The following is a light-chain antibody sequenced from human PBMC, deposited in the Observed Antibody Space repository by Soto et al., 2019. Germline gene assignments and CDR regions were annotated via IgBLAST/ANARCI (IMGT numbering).Light chain of an antibody. Sequence: DIRMTQSASTLSASSGDRVTITWGASQSIGSWLAWYQQKKGKAPKLLIYKASSLQSGVPSRFSGSGYGTEFNLTISLLQTDDFATYYCQQYNSYSRTFGQGTKVDI. CDR1: QSIGSW. V-gene: IGKV1-5*03. J-gene: IGKJ1*01. CDR3: QQYNSYSRT. CDR2: KAS.